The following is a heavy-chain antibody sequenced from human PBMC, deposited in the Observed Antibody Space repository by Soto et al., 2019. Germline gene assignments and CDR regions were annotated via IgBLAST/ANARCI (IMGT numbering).Heavy chain of an antibody. CDR3: ARDPTVSIHAFDI. J-gene: IGHJ3*02. Sequence: SVKVSCKASGDTFSFYTINWVRQAPGLGLEWMGRVNPIVSMSNYAQKFQGRVTITADKSTNTAYMQLSSLRSEDTAIYYCARDPTVSIHAFDIWGQGTMVTVSS. CDR2: VNPIVSMS. CDR1: GDTFSFYT. V-gene: IGHV1-69*04.